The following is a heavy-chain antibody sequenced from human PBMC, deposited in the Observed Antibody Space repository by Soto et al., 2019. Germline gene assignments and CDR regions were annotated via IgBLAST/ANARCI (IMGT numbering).Heavy chain of an antibody. CDR1: GYTFTSYG. CDR2: INPSSGNT. CDR3: ARVGVSSWYAMDV. D-gene: IGHD6-13*01. Sequence: ASVKVSCKASGYTFTSYGISWVRQAPGQGLEWMGIINPSSGNTNYAQKFQGRVTMTTDTSTSTVYMELSSLRSEDTAVYYCARVGVSSWYAMDVWGQGTTVTVSS. V-gene: IGHV1-18*01. J-gene: IGHJ6*02.